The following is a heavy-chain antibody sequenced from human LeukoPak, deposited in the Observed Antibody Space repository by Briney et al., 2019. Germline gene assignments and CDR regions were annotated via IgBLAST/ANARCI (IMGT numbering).Heavy chain of an antibody. V-gene: IGHV4-59*11. J-gene: IGHJ4*02. Sequence: PSETLSLTCSVSGGSLSSHYWSWIRQPPGKGLELIGHIHDTGSTFYNPSLRGRVTISLDTSNNQFSLKLTSMTAADTAVYYCARFSSCCSTSSCYLTYWGQPTLVTVS. CDR2: IHDTGST. CDR3: ARFSSCCSTSSCYLTY. D-gene: IGHD2-2*01. CDR1: GGSLSSHY.